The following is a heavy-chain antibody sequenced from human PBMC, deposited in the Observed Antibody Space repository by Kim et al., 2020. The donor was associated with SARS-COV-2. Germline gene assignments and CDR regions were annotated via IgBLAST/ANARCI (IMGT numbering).Heavy chain of an antibody. CDR3: ARVSGTTWFLDY. CDR1: GFTFRSHS. CDR2: ISSSSSYI. V-gene: IGHV3-21*01. J-gene: IGHJ4*02. D-gene: IGHD1-1*01. Sequence: GGSLRLSCAASGFTFRSHSMYWVRQAPGKGLEWVSFISSSSSYIDYADSVKGRFTISRDNANNSLYLPMNSLRAEDTAVYFCARVSGTTWFLDYWGQGILVTVSS.